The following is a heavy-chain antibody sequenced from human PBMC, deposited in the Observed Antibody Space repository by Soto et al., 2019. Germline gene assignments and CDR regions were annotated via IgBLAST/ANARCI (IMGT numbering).Heavy chain of an antibody. CDR3: ARGRVRTATTANWFDP. D-gene: IGHD1-7*01. CDR1: GGSFSGYY. V-gene: IGHV4-34*01. Sequence: PSETLSLTCAVYGGSFSGYYWSWIRQPPGKGLEWIGELNHSGSTNYNPSLKSRVTISVDTSKNQFSLKLSSVTAADTAVYYCARGRVRTATTANWFDPWGQATLVTVSS. J-gene: IGHJ5*02. CDR2: LNHSGST.